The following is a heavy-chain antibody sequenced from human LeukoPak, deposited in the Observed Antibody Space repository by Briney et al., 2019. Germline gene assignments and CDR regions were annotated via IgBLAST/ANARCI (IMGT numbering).Heavy chain of an antibody. CDR1: GGSISSGSYY. D-gene: IGHD3-22*01. CDR2: IYTSGST. J-gene: IGHJ4*02. Sequence: PSETLSLTCTVSGGSISSGSYYWSWIRQPAGKGLEWIGRIYTSGSTNYNPSLKSRVTISVDTSKNQFSLKLSSVTAADTAVYYCARDQGDGYYDSSGSFDSWGQGTLVTVSS. V-gene: IGHV4-61*02. CDR3: ARDQGDGYYDSSGSFDS.